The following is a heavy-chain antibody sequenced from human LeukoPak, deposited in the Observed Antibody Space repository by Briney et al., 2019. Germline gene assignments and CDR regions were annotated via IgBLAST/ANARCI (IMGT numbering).Heavy chain of an antibody. CDR3: ARGTYYDFWSGYYTPPYYYYMDV. Sequence: SETLSLTCTVSGGSISSSSYYWGWIRQPPGKGLEWIGEINHSGSTNYNPSLKSRVTISVDTSKNQFSLKLSSVTAADTAVYYCARGTYYDFWSGYYTPPYYYYMDVWGKGTTVTVSS. J-gene: IGHJ6*03. V-gene: IGHV4-39*07. CDR2: INHSGST. CDR1: GGSISSSSYY. D-gene: IGHD3-3*01.